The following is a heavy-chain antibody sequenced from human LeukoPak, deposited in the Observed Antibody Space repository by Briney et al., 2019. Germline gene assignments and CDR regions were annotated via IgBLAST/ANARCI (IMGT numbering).Heavy chain of an antibody. CDR3: ARDRYYYGSGSVGAYYGMDV. V-gene: IGHV3-21*01. CDR1: GFTFSSYS. J-gene: IGHJ6*02. Sequence: GGSLRLSCAASGFTFSSYSMNWVRQAPGKGLEWVSSISSSSSYIYYADSVKGRFTISRDNAKNSLYLQMNSLRAEDTAAYYCARDRYYYGSGSVGAYYGMDVWGQGTTVTVSS. D-gene: IGHD3-10*01. CDR2: ISSSSSYI.